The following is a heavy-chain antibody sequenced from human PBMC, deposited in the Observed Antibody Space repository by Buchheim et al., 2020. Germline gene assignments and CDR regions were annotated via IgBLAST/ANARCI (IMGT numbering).Heavy chain of an antibody. CDR2: ISSSSSTI. CDR1: GFTFSSYS. J-gene: IGHJ6*02. V-gene: IGHV3-48*01. D-gene: IGHD3-22*01. CDR3: AREGYYDSSGYYTEGHTMDV. Sequence: EVQLVESGGGLVQPGGSLRLSCAASGFTFSSYSMNWVRQAPGKGLEWVSYISSSSSTIYYADSVKGRFIISRDNAKNSLYLQMNSLRAEDTAVYYCAREGYYDSSGYYTEGHTMDVWGQGTT.